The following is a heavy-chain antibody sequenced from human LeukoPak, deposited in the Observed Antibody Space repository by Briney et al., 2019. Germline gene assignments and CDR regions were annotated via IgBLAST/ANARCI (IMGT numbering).Heavy chain of an antibody. V-gene: IGHV3-23*01. CDR2: ISGSGGST. Sequence: GGSLRLSCAASGFTFSSYAMSWVRQAPGKGLEWVSAISGSGGSTYYADSVKGRFTISRDNSKNTLYLQMNSLRAEDTAVYYCAKDLRDYVWGSYRLSDYWGQGTLVTVSS. CDR3: AKDLRDYVWGSYRLSDY. D-gene: IGHD3-16*02. J-gene: IGHJ4*02. CDR1: GFTFSSYA.